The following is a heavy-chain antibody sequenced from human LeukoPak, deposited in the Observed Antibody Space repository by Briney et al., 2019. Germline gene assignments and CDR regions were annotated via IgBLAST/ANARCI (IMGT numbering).Heavy chain of an antibody. V-gene: IGHV1-69*13. CDR1: GGTSSSYA. CDR3: ASYFTTDTAMVLGN. Sequence: ASVKVSCKASGGTSSSYAISWVRQAPGQGLEWMGGIIPIFGTANYAQKFQGRVTITADESTSTAYMELSSLRSEDTAVYYCASYFTTDTAMVLGNWGQGTLVTVSS. D-gene: IGHD5-18*01. CDR2: IIPIFGTA. J-gene: IGHJ4*02.